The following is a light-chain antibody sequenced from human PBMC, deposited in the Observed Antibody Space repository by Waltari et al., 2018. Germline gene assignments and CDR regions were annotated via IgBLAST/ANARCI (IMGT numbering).Light chain of an antibody. Sequence: SYELTQPPSVSVSPGQTARITCGGDNLGSKYVHWYQQKPAQAPVLVIYYDSDRPSGIPERFSGSKSGNPATLTISGVEAGDEADYYCQVWDSSSDHWVFGGGTRLTGL. CDR3: QVWDSSSDHWV. CDR2: YDS. CDR1: NLGSKY. V-gene: IGLV3-21*01. J-gene: IGLJ2*01.